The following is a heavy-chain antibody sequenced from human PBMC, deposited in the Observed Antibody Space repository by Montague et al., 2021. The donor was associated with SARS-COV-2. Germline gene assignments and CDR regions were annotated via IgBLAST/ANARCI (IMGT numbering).Heavy chain of an antibody. CDR1: GFTFSSYW. CDR2: ISSSSSYI. Sequence: SRRLSCAASGFTFSSYWMSWVRQAPGKGLEWVSSISSSSSYIYYADSVKGRFTISRDNAKNSLYLQMNSLRAEDTAVYYCAREESRYEAFDIWGQGTMVTVSS. CDR3: AREESRYEAFDI. D-gene: IGHD6-13*01. J-gene: IGHJ3*02. V-gene: IGHV3-21*01.